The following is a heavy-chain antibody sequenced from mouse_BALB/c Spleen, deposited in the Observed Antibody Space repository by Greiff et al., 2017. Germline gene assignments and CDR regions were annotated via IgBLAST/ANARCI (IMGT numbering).Heavy chain of an antibody. D-gene: IGHD1-1*01. CDR3: ARDRDYYGSAMDY. Sequence: QVQLKESGPGLVAPSQSLSITCTVSGFSLTSYGVHWVRQPPGKGLEWLGVIWAGGSTNYNSALMSRLSISKDNSKSQVFLKMNSLQTDDTAMYYCARDRDYYGSAMDYWGQGTSVTVSS. CDR2: IWAGGST. V-gene: IGHV2-9*02. CDR1: GFSLTSYG. J-gene: IGHJ4*01.